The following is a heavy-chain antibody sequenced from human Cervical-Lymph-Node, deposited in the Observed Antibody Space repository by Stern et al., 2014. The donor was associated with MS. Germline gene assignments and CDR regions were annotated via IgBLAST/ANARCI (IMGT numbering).Heavy chain of an antibody. J-gene: IGHJ4*02. Sequence: VQLVESGGGLVKPGGSLRLSCAASGFTFDIYAVSWVRQAPGKGLEWVSTVSAGGGPTYYADSVKGRFTVSRDNSKNTLYLQMNSLSAEDAAVYYCAKAAPSTRGAFDYWGQGTLVTVSS. CDR1: GFTFDIYA. V-gene: IGHV3-23*04. CDR2: VSAGGGPT. D-gene: IGHD3-10*01. CDR3: AKAAPSTRGAFDY.